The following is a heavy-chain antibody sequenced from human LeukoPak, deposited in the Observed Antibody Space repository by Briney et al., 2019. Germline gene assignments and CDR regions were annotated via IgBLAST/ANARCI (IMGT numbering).Heavy chain of an antibody. CDR2: IYSGGST. CDR3: ASNWNDAFY. CDR1: EFSVGSNY. D-gene: IGHD1-20*01. Sequence: GGSLRLSCAASEFSVGSNYMTWVRQAPGKGLEWVSLIYSGGSTYYADSVKGRFTISRDNSKNTLYLQMNSLRAEDTAVYYCASNWNDAFYWGQGTLVTVSS. V-gene: IGHV3-53*01. J-gene: IGHJ4*02.